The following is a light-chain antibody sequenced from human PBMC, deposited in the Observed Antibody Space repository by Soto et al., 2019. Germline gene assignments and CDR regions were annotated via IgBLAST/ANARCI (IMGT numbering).Light chain of an antibody. CDR2: DVS. CDR1: QSVCSD. Sequence: EIVMTQSPATLSVSPGERATLCCRASQSVCSDLAWYQQKPGQAPRLVIYDVSIRATGIPDRFSGSGSGTDFTLTISRLEPEDFAVYYCQQYGSSLTFGQGTKVDIK. CDR3: QQYGSSLT. V-gene: IGKV3-20*01. J-gene: IGKJ1*01.